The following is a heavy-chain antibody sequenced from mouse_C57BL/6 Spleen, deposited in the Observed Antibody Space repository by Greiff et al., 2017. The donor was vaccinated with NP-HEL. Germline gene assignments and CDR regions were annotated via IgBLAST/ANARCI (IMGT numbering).Heavy chain of an antibody. J-gene: IGHJ2*01. D-gene: IGHD1-1*01. CDR3: ARCHYYGSLYYFDY. CDR1: GYTFTSYW. CDR2: IDPSDSET. V-gene: IGHV1-52*01. Sequence: VQLQQPGAELVRPGSSVKLSCKASGYTFTSYWMHWVKQRPIQGLEWIGNIDPSDSETHYNQKFKDKATLTVDKSSSTAYMQLSSLTSEDSAVYYCARCHYYGSLYYFDYWGQGTTLTVSS.